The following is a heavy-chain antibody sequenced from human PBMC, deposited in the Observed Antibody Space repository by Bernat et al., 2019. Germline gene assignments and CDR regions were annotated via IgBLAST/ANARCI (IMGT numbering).Heavy chain of an antibody. D-gene: IGHD3-10*01. CDR3: ARRWFREQQPHDAFEI. CDR2: ITTYNGNT. J-gene: IGHJ3*02. CDR1: GYTFTTYG. Sequence: QVQLVQSGAEVKKPGASVKVSCKASGYTFTTYGISWVRQAPGQGLVWMGWITTYNGNTDYAQNLQGRVTMTTDTSTDTAYMELGSLTSDDTAVYYCARRWFREQQPHDAFEIWGQGTMVTVS. V-gene: IGHV1-18*01.